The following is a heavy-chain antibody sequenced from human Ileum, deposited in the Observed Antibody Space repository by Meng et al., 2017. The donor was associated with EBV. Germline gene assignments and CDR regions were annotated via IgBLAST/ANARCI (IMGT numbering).Heavy chain of an antibody. V-gene: IGHV2-5*02. J-gene: IGHJ4*02. D-gene: IGHD4-17*01. Sequence: QITLKESGPTLVKPXXXXTLTCTFSGFSLSTSGVGVGWIRQPPGKALEWLALIYWDDDKRYSPSLKNRLTITKDTSKNQVVLTLTNIDPVDTATYYCAHRHRLRDFDYWGQGTLVTVSS. CDR1: GFSLSTSGVG. CDR3: AHRHRLRDFDY. CDR2: IYWDDDK.